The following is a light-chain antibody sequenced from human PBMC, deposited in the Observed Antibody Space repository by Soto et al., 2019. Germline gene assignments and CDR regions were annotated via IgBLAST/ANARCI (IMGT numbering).Light chain of an antibody. V-gene: IGLV1-40*01. CDR1: SSNIGAGYD. CDR3: QSYDSGLSGDAV. Sequence: QSVLTQPPSVSGAAGQRVTITCTGSSSNIGAGYDVHWYQQLPGTAPKHLIYGNSNRPSGVPDRFSGSKSGTSASLAITGLQAEDEADYYCQSYDSGLSGDAVFGGGTQLTVL. CDR2: GNS. J-gene: IGLJ7*01.